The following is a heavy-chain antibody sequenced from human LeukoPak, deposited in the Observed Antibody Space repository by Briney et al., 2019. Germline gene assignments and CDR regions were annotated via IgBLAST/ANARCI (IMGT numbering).Heavy chain of an antibody. Sequence: SETLSLTCTVSGGSISSSSYYWGWIRQPPGKGLEWIGSIYYSGSTYYNPSLKSRVTISVDTSKNQFSLKLSSVTAADTAVYYCARHSDYYDSSGYNWFDPWGQGTLVTVSS. D-gene: IGHD3-22*01. V-gene: IGHV4-39*01. CDR2: IYYSGST. J-gene: IGHJ5*02. CDR3: ARHSDYYDSSGYNWFDP. CDR1: GGSISSSSYY.